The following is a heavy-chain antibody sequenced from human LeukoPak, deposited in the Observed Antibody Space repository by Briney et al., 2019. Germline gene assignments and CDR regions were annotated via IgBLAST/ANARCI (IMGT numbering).Heavy chain of an antibody. J-gene: IGHJ6*04. CDR3: ARYSSSSGGMDV. D-gene: IGHD6-13*01. V-gene: IGHV4-61*01. CDR2: IYYSGST. Sequence: PSETLSLTCTVSGGSVSSGSYYWRWIRQPPGKGLEWIGYIYYSGSTNYNPSLKSRVTISVDTPKNQFSLKLSSVTAADTAVYYCARYSSSSGGMDVWGEGTTVTVSS. CDR1: GGSVSSGSYY.